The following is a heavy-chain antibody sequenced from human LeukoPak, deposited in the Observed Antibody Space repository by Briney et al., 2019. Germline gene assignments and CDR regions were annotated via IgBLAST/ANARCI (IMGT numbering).Heavy chain of an antibody. CDR2: INPNSGGT. V-gene: IGHV1-2*02. CDR3: ARPRALAGTLYYCYYGMDV. Sequence: ASVKVSCKASGYTFTGYYMHWVRQAPGQGLEWMGWINPNSGGTNYAQKFQGRVTMTRDTSISTAYMELSRLRSDDTAVYYCARPRALAGTLYYCYYGMDVWGQGTTVTVSS. CDR1: GYTFTGYY. D-gene: IGHD1-1*01. J-gene: IGHJ6*02.